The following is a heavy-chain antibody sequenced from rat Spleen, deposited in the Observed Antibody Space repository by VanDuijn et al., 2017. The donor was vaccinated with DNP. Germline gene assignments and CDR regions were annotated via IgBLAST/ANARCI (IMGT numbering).Heavy chain of an antibody. D-gene: IGHD1-2*01. CDR3: ARWHLYLSYFDY. CDR2: IRSGGST. CDR1: GFSLTDYS. V-gene: IGHV2-19*01. J-gene: IGHJ2*01. Sequence: QVQLKESGPGLVQPSQTLSLTCTVSGFSLTDYSVHWVRQPPGKGLEWMGRIRSGGSTDYNSALKSRLSISRDTSKSQVLLEMNSLQTEDTAMYFCARWHLYLSYFDYWGQGVMVTVSS.